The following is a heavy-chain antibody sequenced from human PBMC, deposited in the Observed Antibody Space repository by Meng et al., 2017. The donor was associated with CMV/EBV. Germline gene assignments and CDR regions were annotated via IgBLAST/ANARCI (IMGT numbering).Heavy chain of an antibody. CDR2: IKQDGSEK. V-gene: IGHV3-7*01. J-gene: IGHJ4*02. D-gene: IGHD5-12*01. CDR1: GFTFSSYW. CDR3: ARLRGDIVATLAYYFDY. Sequence: GGSLRLSCAASGFTFSSYWMHWVRQAPGKGLEWVANIKQDGSEKYYVDSVKGRFTISRDNAKNSLYLQMNSLRAEDTAVYYCARLRGDIVATLAYYFDYWGQGTLVTVSS.